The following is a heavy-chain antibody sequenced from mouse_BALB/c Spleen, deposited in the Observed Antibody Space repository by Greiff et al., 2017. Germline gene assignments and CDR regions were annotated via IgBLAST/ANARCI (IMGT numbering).Heavy chain of an antibody. CDR3: ARKGGYRYDDWYFDV. J-gene: IGHJ1*01. Sequence: LVKTGASVKISCKASGYSFTGYYMHWVKQSHGKSLEWIGYISCYNGATSYNQKFKGKATFTVDTSSSTAYMQFNSLTSEDSAVYYCARKGGYRYDDWYFDVWGAGTTVTVSS. V-gene: IGHV1S34*01. D-gene: IGHD2-14*01. CDR1: GYSFTGYY. CDR2: ISCYNGAT.